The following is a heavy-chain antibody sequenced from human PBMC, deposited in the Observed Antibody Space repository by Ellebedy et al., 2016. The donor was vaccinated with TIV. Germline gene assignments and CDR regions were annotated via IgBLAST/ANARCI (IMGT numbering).Heavy chain of an antibody. CDR2: IKSQTDGGTA. CDR3: TTGRRGYTYGWNYFDH. D-gene: IGHD5-18*01. J-gene: IGHJ4*02. CDR1: GFIFSSTW. V-gene: IGHV3-15*07. Sequence: PGGSLRLSCAGSGFIFSSTWMNWVRQAPGKGLEWVGRIKSQTDGGTADYYAAPVRGRFTISRDESNNMLYLQMNNLKIDDTAVYYCTTGRRGYTYGWNYFDHWGQGALVTVSS.